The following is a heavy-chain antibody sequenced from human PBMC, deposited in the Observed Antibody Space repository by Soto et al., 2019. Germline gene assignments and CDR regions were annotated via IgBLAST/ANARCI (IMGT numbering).Heavy chain of an antibody. Sequence: XSVKVSLKSSVYTFTSYYMHLVRHAPGQGREWMGIINPSGGSTSYAQKFQGRVTMTRDTSTSTVYMELSSLRSEDTAVYYCARGTYSSSWELFDYWGQGSLVTVSS. CDR2: INPSGGST. J-gene: IGHJ4*02. V-gene: IGHV1-46*01. D-gene: IGHD6-13*01. CDR1: VYTFTSYY. CDR3: ARGTYSSSWELFDY.